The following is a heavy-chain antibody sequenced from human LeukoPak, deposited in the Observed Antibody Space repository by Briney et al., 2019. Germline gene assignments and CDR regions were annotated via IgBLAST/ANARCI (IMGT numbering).Heavy chain of an antibody. D-gene: IGHD5-18*01. Sequence: GGSLRLSCVASGFTVSGDWMSWVSQAPGEGLEWVANIKQDGGASYYVDAVKGRFTISRDNAKNSLYLQMNRLRVDDTAVYYCARARGYSYNPLFDYWGQGTLVTVSS. CDR3: ARARGYSYNPLFDY. CDR1: GFTVSGDW. CDR2: IKQDGGAS. V-gene: IGHV3-7*04. J-gene: IGHJ4*02.